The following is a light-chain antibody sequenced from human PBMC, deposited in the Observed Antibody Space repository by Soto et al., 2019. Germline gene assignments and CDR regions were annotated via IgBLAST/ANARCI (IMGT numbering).Light chain of an antibody. CDR1: STDVGSYNL. V-gene: IGLV2-23*01. CDR3: CSYAGSGTLV. CDR2: GDS. Sequence: QSALTQPASVSGSPGQSITISCSGTSTDVGSYNLVSWYQQHPGKAPKLMIYGDSRRPSGISNRFSGSKSGNTASLTISGLQAEDEADYYCCSYAGSGTLVFGGGTKVTVL. J-gene: IGLJ2*01.